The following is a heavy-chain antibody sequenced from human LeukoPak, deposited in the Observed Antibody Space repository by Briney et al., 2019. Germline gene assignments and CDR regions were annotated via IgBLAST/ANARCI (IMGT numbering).Heavy chain of an antibody. D-gene: IGHD3-10*01. CDR1: GGTFSSYA. CDR2: IIPIFGTA. Sequence: SVKVSCKASGGTFSSYAISWVRQAPGQGLEWMGGIIPIFGTANYAQKFQGRVTITTDESTSTAYMELSSLRSEDTAVYYCARAQYYYGSGSYLDPFDYWGQGNLVTVPS. J-gene: IGHJ4*02. CDR3: ARAQYYYGSGSYLDPFDY. V-gene: IGHV1-69*05.